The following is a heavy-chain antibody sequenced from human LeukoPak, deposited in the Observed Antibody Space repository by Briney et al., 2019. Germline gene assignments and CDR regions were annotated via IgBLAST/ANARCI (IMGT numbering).Heavy chain of an antibody. CDR2: INPNSGGT. V-gene: IGHV1-2*02. D-gene: IGHD3-22*01. CDR1: GYTFTGYY. Sequence: VASVKVSCKASGYTFTGYYMHWVRQAPGQGLEWMGWINPNSGGTNYAQKFQGRVTMTRDTSISTAYMELSRLRPDDTAVYYCARGPDYYDSSGYYFPLDYSGQGTLVTVSS. J-gene: IGHJ4*02. CDR3: ARGPDYYDSSGYYFPLDY.